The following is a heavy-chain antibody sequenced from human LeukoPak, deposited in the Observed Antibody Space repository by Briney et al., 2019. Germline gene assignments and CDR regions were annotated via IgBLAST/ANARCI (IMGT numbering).Heavy chain of an antibody. Sequence: GGSLRLSCAASGLAFDSYAMSWVRQAPGKGLEWVSAISGSGGSTYYADSVKGRFTISRDNSKNTLYLQMNSLRAEDTAVYYCAKDEGVGAQSPFDYWGQGTLVTVSS. D-gene: IGHD1-26*01. CDR3: AKDEGVGAQSPFDY. J-gene: IGHJ4*02. CDR1: GLAFDSYA. V-gene: IGHV3-23*01. CDR2: ISGSGGST.